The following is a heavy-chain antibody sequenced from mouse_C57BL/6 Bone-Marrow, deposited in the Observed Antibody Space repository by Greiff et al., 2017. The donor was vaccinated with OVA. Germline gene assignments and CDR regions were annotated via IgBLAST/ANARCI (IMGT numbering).Heavy chain of an antibody. CDR3: ARKRGFYGGFAY. V-gene: IGHV1-22*01. J-gene: IGHJ3*01. CDR1: GYTFTDYN. CDR2: INPNNGGT. Sequence: EVQRVESGPELVKPGASVKMSCKASGYTFTDYNMHWVKQSHGKSLEWIGYINPNNGGTSYNQKFKGKATLTVNKSSSTAYMELRSLTSEDSAVYYWARKRGFYGGFAYWGQGTLVTVSA. D-gene: IGHD1-1*01.